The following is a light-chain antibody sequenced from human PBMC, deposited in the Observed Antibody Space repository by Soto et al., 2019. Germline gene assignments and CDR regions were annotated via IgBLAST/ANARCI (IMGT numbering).Light chain of an antibody. Sequence: EIVMTQSPATLSVSPGERATLSCRASQSVSSKLAWYQQKPGQAPRVLIYGASTRATGIPARFSGSGSGTEFTLTISSLQPEDFAVYYCQQYNDWPPTWTFGQGTRVEIK. J-gene: IGKJ1*01. CDR3: QQYNDWPPTWT. CDR2: GAS. CDR1: QSVSSK. V-gene: IGKV3-15*01.